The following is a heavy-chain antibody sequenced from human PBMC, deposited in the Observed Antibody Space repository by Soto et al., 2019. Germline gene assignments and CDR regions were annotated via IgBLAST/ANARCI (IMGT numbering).Heavy chain of an antibody. D-gene: IGHD2-15*01. V-gene: IGHV6-1*01. CDR3: VRVSCRGGTCLDGMDV. J-gene: IGHJ6*02. CDR2: TYYRSKWFY. Sequence: SQTLSLTCGISGDSVSSNGACWNWIRQSPSRGLEWLGRTYYRSKWFYDYAPSVESRMSITPDTSRNQFSLQLTSVSPEDTAVYYCVRVSCRGGTCLDGMDVWGHGTTVTVSS. CDR1: GDSVSSNGAC.